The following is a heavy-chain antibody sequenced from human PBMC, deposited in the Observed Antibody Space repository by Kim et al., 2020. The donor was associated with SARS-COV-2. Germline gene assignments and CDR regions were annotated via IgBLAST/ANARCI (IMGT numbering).Heavy chain of an antibody. CDR2: ISGSGGST. Sequence: GGSLRLSCAASGFTFSSYAMSWVRQAPGKGLEWVSAISGSGGSTYYADSVKGRFTISRDNSKNTLYLQMNSLRAEDTAVYYCAKDYRAWRPYYCYGMDVWGQGTTVTVSS. CDR3: AKDYRAWRPYYCYGMDV. D-gene: IGHD1-26*01. V-gene: IGHV3-23*01. CDR1: GFTFSSYA. J-gene: IGHJ6*02.